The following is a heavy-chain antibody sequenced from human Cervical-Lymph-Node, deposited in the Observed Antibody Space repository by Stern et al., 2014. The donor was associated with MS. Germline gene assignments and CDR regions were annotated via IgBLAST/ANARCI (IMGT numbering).Heavy chain of an antibody. Sequence: EVQLVESGGGLTQPGGSLGLSWEAPGSSVSNNSMNWVRQAPGKGREWFSSLYSDGNTYYADSVKGRFTISRDNSKNTLYLQMNSLRAEDTAVYYCARDRRHLAFPDAFDIWGQGTMVTVSS. V-gene: IGHV3-53*01. D-gene: IGHD2/OR15-2a*01. CDR1: GSSVSNNS. CDR2: LYSDGNT. CDR3: ARDRRHLAFPDAFDI. J-gene: IGHJ3*02.